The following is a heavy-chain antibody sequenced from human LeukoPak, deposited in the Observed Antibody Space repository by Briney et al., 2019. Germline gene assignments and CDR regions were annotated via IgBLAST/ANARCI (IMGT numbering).Heavy chain of an antibody. J-gene: IGHJ4*02. D-gene: IGHD3-9*01. CDR3: AAAINYDILTGYFY. CDR1: GGSFSGYY. CDR2: INHSGST. Sequence: SETLSLTCAVYGGSFSGYYWSWTRQPPGKGLEWIGEINHSGSTNYNPSLKSRVTISVDTSKNQFSLKLSSVTAADTAVYYCAAAINYDILTGYFYWGQGTLVTVSS. V-gene: IGHV4-34*01.